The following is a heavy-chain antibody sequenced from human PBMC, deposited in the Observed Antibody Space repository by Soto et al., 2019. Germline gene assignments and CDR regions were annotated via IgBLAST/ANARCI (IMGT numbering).Heavy chain of an antibody. D-gene: IGHD1-26*01. Sequence: EVQLVESGGGSVQPGGSLTLSCVASGLSFGDYGMNWVRQAPGQGLEWIAYITGTSYTIDYADSVKGRFTISRDNGRNSVVLHMNSLRHDDTAVYHGVTGPRWDEDYYYGMDVWGPGTTVIVSS. CDR3: VTGPRWDEDYYYGMDV. CDR2: ITGTSYTI. V-gene: IGHV3-48*02. CDR1: GLSFGDYG. J-gene: IGHJ6*02.